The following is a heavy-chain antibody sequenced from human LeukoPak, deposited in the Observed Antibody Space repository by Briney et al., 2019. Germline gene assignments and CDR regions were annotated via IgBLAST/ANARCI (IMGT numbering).Heavy chain of an antibody. CDR2: INHSGST. CDR3: ARGLKWLRDH. J-gene: IGHJ4*02. D-gene: IGHD5-12*01. CDR1: GGSFSGYY. V-gene: IGHV4-34*01. Sequence: SETLSLTCAVYGGSFSGYYWSWIRQPPGRGLEWIGEINHSGSTNYNPSLKSRVTISVDTSKNQFSLKLSSVTAADTAVYYCARGLKWLRDHWGQGTLVTVSS.